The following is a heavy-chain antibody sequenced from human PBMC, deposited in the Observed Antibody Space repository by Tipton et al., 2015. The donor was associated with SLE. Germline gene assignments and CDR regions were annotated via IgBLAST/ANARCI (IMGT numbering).Heavy chain of an antibody. CDR1: GGSIRSSRHF. V-gene: IGHV4-61*01. Sequence: LACTVSGGSIRSSRHFWSWIRQPPGKGLEWIACVCNSVSTNYDPSLKSRGTISVDTSKNQFSLKLTSVTAADTAVYYCARDPKYWGQGTLVIVSS. CDR3: ARDPKY. J-gene: IGHJ4*02. CDR2: VCNSVST.